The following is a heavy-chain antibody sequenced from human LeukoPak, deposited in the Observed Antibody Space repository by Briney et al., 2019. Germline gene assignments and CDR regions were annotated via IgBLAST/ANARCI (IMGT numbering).Heavy chain of an antibody. Sequence: GGSLRLSCAASGFTFSDYYMSWIRQAPGKGLEWVSYISSSGSTIYYADSVKGRLTISRDNAKNSLYLQMNSLRAEDTAVYYCARTPATHTVTTTNWFDPWGQGTLVTVSS. CDR2: ISSSGSTI. V-gene: IGHV3-11*01. CDR3: ARTPATHTVTTTNWFDP. J-gene: IGHJ5*02. CDR1: GFTFSDYY. D-gene: IGHD4-11*01.